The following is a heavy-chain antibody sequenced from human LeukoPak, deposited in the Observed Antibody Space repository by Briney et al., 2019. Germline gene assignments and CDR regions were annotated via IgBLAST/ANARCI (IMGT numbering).Heavy chain of an antibody. J-gene: IGHJ4*02. Sequence: GSLRLSCAASGFTFSSNSMNWVRQAPGKGLEWVSYISSTGGTIYYADSMKGRFTISRDNAKNSLYLQMNSLRVEDTAVYYCTKDQSTSSWGYWGQGTLVTVSS. CDR3: TKDQSTSSWGY. V-gene: IGHV3-48*04. D-gene: IGHD6-6*01. CDR2: ISSTGGTI. CDR1: GFTFSSNS.